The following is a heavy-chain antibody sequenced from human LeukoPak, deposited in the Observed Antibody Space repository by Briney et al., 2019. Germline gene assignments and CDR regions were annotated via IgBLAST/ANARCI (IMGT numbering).Heavy chain of an antibody. CDR1: GYTFTGYY. CDR3: ARLYSYDDPFDL. D-gene: IGHD5-18*01. CDR2: INPNTGDT. V-gene: IGHV1-2*02. Sequence: ASVEVSCKASGYTFTGYYIHWVRQAPGQGLEWMGWINPNTGDTDYAQKFKGRVTMTRDTSIGTAYMELSRLRSDDTAEFYCARLYSYDDPFDLSGQGTLVTVYS. J-gene: IGHJ4*02.